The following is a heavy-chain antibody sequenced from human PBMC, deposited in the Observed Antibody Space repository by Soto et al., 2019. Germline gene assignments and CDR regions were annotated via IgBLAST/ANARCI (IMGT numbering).Heavy chain of an antibody. CDR3: ARDGIGGVIVKDYYYYMDV. Sequence: AGGSLRLSCAASGFTFSSYGMHWVRQAPGKGLEWVAVIWYDGSNKYYADSVKGRFTISRDNSKNTLYLQMNSLRAEDTAVYYCARDGIGGVIVKDYYYYMDVWGKGTTVTVSS. CDR2: IWYDGSNK. CDR1: GFTFSSYG. D-gene: IGHD3-16*02. V-gene: IGHV3-33*01. J-gene: IGHJ6*03.